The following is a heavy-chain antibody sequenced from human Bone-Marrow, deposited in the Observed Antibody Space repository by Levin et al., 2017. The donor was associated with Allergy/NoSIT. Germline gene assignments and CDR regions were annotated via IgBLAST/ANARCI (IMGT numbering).Heavy chain of an antibody. V-gene: IGHV3-11*01. CDR2: TGGTGETT. CDR1: GSTLKDSY. CDR3: ARSVAGRHHFYYGMDV. D-gene: IGHD6-19*01. Sequence: PGGSLRLSCAASGSTLKDSYINWVRQAPGKGLVWLSSTGGTGETTYYEPSVRGRFTISRDNNKNSVFLQMSSLRVEDSAMYFCARSVAGRHHFYYGMDVWGQGTTVIVSS. J-gene: IGHJ6*02.